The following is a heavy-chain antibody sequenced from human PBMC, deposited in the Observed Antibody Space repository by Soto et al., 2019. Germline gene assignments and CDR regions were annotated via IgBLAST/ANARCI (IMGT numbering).Heavy chain of an antibody. V-gene: IGHV3-23*01. CDR1: GFTFSSYA. CDR2: ISGSGGST. Sequence: GGSLRLSCAASGFTFSSYAMSWVRQAPGKGLEWVSAISGSGGSTYYADSVKGRFTISRDNSKNTLYLQMNSLRAEDTAVYYCAKDLTVSSSWYIGYYYYGMDVWGQGTTVTVSS. CDR3: AKDLTVSSSWYIGYYYYGMDV. J-gene: IGHJ6*02. D-gene: IGHD6-13*01.